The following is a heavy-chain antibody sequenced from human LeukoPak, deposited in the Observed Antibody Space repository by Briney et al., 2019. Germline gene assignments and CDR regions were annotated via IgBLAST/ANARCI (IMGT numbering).Heavy chain of an antibody. D-gene: IGHD1-1*01. J-gene: IGHJ4*02. CDR1: GFTFINYA. CDR3: AKLGTRRELRSYFDY. CDR2: ISGRGHFT. V-gene: IGHV3-23*01. Sequence: GGSLRLSCAASGFTFINYAMSWVRQAPGKGLEWVSGISGRGHFTNYADSVKGRFTASRDNSENTLFLQMNSLRAEDTAIYYCAKLGTRRELRSYFDYWGQGIPVTISS.